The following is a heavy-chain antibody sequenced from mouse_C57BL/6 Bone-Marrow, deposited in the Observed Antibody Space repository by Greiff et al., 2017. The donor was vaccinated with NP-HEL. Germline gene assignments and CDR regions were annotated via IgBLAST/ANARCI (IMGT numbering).Heavy chain of an antibody. D-gene: IGHD2-4*01. CDR3: ARVYDYDGYWYFDV. CDR1: GYTLTSYW. Sequence: QVQLQQPGAELVRPGSSVKLSCKASGYTLTSYWMDWVKQRPGQGLEWIGNIYPSDSETHYNQKFKDKATLTVDKSSSTAYMQLSSLTSEDSAVYYCARVYDYDGYWYFDVWGTGTTVTVSS. J-gene: IGHJ1*03. V-gene: IGHV1-61*01. CDR2: IYPSDSET.